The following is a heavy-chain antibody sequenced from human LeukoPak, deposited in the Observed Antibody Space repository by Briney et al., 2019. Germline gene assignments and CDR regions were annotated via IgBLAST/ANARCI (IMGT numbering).Heavy chain of an antibody. J-gene: IGHJ4*02. CDR1: GGSISSYY. D-gene: IGHD2-15*01. V-gene: IGHV4-59*01. CDR2: IYYSGST. Sequence: SETLTLTCTVSGGSISSYYWSWIRQPPGKGLEWIGYIYYSGSTNYNPSLKSRVTISVDTSKNQFSLKLGSVTAADTAVYYCARDYCSGGSCYVDYWGQGPVATVTS. CDR3: ARDYCSGGSCYVDY.